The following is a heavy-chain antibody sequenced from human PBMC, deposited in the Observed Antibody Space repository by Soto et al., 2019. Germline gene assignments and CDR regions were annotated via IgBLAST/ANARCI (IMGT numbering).Heavy chain of an antibody. Sequence: ASVKVSCKGYGYTFTSYVMHWVRQAPGQRLEWMGWINAGNDNTEYSQKFKGRVTITRDTSATTAYMELSGLRSEDTAVYYCARDCSGGSCYVGALDYWGQGTLVTVPQ. D-gene: IGHD2-15*01. CDR2: INAGNDNT. CDR1: GYTFTSYV. CDR3: ARDCSGGSCYVGALDY. J-gene: IGHJ4*02. V-gene: IGHV1-3*01.